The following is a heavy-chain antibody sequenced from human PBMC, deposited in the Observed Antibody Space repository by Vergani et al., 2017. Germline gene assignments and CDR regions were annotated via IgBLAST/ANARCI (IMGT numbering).Heavy chain of an antibody. CDR2: IFPGDSDT. Sequence: EVQLVQSGAEVNKSGESLKISCQGSPNSFFSHWVAWVRQTPGKGLEWIGIIFPGDSDTRYSPSFQGQVTMSAAKAIETVYLQWRSLKTSDTGTYFCARAYNRGLGHFDYWGQGTRVTVS. CDR3: ARAYNRGLGHFDY. V-gene: IGHV5-51*03. CDR1: PNSFFSHW. D-gene: IGHD3-10*01. J-gene: IGHJ4*02.